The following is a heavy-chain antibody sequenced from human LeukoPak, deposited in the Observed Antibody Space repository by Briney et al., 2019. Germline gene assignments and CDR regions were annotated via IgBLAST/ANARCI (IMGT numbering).Heavy chain of an antibody. J-gene: IGHJ2*01. V-gene: IGHV4-59*01. CDR1: GGSISSYY. CDR2: IYYSGST. Sequence: SETLSLPCIVSGGSISSYYWSWLRQPPGKGLEWSGYIYYSGSTNYNPSLKSRVTISVNTSKNQFSLKRSSVTAADTAVYYCARDTAVAGTWYFDLWGRGTLVTVSS. D-gene: IGHD6-19*01. CDR3: ARDTAVAGTWYFDL.